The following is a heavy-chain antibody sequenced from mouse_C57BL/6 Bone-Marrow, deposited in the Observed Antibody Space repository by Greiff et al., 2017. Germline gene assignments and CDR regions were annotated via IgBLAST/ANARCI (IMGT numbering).Heavy chain of an antibody. CDR3: ATERSYFDY. V-gene: IGHV1-19*01. J-gene: IGHJ2*01. Sequence: EVQLQQSGPGLVKPGASVTLSCKASGYTFTDYYLNWVKQSHGKSLEWIGVINPYNGGTSYNQKVKGKATLTVDKSSSTDYMELNSLTSEDYAVYYCATERSYFDYWGQGTTLTVSS. CDR1: GYTFTDYY. CDR2: INPYNGGT.